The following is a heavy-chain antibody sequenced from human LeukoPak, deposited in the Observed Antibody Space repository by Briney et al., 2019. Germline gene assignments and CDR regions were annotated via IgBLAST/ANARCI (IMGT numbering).Heavy chain of an antibody. CDR1: GFTFSSYA. D-gene: IGHD3-10*01. CDR2: ISGSGGSA. J-gene: IGHJ4*02. CDR3: AKVSWDYCGSGSYFYFDY. Sequence: GGSLRLSCAASGFTFSSYAMSWVHQAPGKGLEWVSAISGSGGSAYYADSVKGRFTISRDNSKNTLYLQMNSLRAEDTAVYYCAKVSWDYCGSGSYFYFDYWGQGTLVTVSS. V-gene: IGHV3-23*01.